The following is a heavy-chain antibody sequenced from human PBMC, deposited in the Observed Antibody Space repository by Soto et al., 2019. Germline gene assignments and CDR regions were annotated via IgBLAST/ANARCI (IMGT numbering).Heavy chain of an antibody. D-gene: IGHD3-3*01. Sequence: SVKVSCKASGGTFSSYAISWVRQAPGQGLEWMGGIIPIFGTANYAQKFQGRVTIIADESTSTAYMELSSLRSEDTAVYYCARGSRATIFGVVIRWYGMDVWGQGTTVTVSS. CDR2: IIPIFGTA. CDR3: ARGSRATIFGVVIRWYGMDV. V-gene: IGHV1-69*13. CDR1: GGTFSSYA. J-gene: IGHJ6*02.